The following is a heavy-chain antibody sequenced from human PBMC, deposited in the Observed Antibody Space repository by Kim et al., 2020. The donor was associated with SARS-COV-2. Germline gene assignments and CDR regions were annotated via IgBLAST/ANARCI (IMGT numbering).Heavy chain of an antibody. CDR2: IDGSDGTT. CDR1: GFTFTGYA. V-gene: IGHV3-23*01. Sequence: GGSLRLSCTTSGFTFTGYAMSWVRQAPGKGLEWVSSIDGSDGTTYYVDSVKGRFTISRDNSKYTLYLQMNSLRADDTAVYYCMKGGWGWIWDHWGQGTRV. CDR3: MKGGWGWIWDH. D-gene: IGHD2-2*03. J-gene: IGHJ4*02.